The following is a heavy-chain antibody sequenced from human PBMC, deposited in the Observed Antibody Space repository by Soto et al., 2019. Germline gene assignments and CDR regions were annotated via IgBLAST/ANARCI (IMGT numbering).Heavy chain of an antibody. CDR1: GGTLSTYG. CDR3: ARIGMALFTAGWFDP. D-gene: IGHD2-21*02. CDR2: IIPVFGTT. J-gene: IGHJ5*02. V-gene: IGHV1-69*01. Sequence: QLQLVQSGAEVKEPGSSVKVSCQASGGTLSTYGVTWVRQAPGQGLEWMGGIIPVFGTTTYAQKFQGRVTITADESTNSAYLEVNSLRSEDTAVYFCARIGMALFTAGWFDPWGQGTLVTVSS.